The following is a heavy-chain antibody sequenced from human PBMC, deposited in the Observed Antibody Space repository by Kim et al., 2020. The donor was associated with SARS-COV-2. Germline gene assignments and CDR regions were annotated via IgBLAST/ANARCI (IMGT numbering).Heavy chain of an antibody. CDR3: TRVSYLYGDYQYYFDY. CDR2: IRSKANSYAT. D-gene: IGHD4-17*01. Sequence: GGSLRLSCAASGFTFSGSAMHWVRQASGKGLEWVGRIRSKANSYATAYAASVKGRFTISRDDSKNTAYLQMNSLKTEDTAVYYCTRVSYLYGDYQYYFDYWGQGTLVTVSS. CDR1: GFTFSGSA. V-gene: IGHV3-73*01. J-gene: IGHJ4*02.